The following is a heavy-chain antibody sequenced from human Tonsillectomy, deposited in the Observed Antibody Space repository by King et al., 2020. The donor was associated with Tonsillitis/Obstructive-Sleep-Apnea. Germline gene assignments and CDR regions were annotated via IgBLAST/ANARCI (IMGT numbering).Heavy chain of an antibody. D-gene: IGHD3-9*01. Sequence: VQLVESGGGLVKPGGSLRLSCAASGFTFSDYYMSWIRQAPGKGLEWVSYISSGDSVKYYADSVKGRFTISRDNAKNSLYLQMNSLRAEDTAVYYCASTRTYYDVLTGYSPSHFDYWGQGTLVTVSS. V-gene: IGHV3-11*01. CDR1: GFTFSDYY. CDR3: ASTRTYYDVLTGYSPSHFDY. J-gene: IGHJ4*02. CDR2: ISSGDSVK.